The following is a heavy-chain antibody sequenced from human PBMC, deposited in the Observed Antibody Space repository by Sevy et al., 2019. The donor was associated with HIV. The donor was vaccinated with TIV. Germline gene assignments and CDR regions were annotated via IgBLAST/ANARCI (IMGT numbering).Heavy chain of an antibody. CDR3: ARDMVAVAGTVY. CDR2: ISYDGSNK. CDR1: GFTFSSYA. V-gene: IGHV3-30-3*01. D-gene: IGHD6-19*01. J-gene: IGHJ4*02. Sequence: GGSLRLSCAASGFTFSSYAMHWARQAPGKGLEWVAVISYDGSNKYYADSVKGRFTISRDNSKNTLYLQMNSLRAEDTAVYYCARDMVAVAGTVYWGQGTLVTVSS.